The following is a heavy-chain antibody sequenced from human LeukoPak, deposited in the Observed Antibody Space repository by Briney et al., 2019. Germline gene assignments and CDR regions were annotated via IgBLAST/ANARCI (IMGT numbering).Heavy chain of an antibody. Sequence: GASVKVSCKASGYTFTGYYMHWVRQAPGQGLEWMGRINPNSGGTNYAQKFQGRVTMTRDTSISTAYMELSRLRSDDTAVYYCARDGSITGTRYDYWGQGTLVTVSS. D-gene: IGHD1-20*01. V-gene: IGHV1-2*06. CDR2: INPNSGGT. CDR1: GYTFTGYY. J-gene: IGHJ4*02. CDR3: ARDGSITGTRYDY.